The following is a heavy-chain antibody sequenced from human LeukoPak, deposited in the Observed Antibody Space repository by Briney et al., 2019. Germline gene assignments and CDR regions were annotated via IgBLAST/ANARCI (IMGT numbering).Heavy chain of an antibody. D-gene: IGHD4-17*01. V-gene: IGHV4-59*01. J-gene: IGHJ3*02. CDR1: GGSISSYY. CDR2: IYYSVST. Sequence: AETLSLTCTVPGGSISSYYWSWIRQPPGEGLEWIGYIYYSVSTNYNPPLKRRVTISVDTPKLQFSLKLSSVTAADPAVYYCARAEEYGDYSSRAFDIWGQGTMVTVSS. CDR3: ARAEEYGDYSSRAFDI.